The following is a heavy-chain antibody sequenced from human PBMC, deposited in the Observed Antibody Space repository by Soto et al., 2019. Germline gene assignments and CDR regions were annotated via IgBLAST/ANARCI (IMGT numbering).Heavy chain of an antibody. CDR1: GDSVSSNSVT. CDR2: TYYTSTWNN. V-gene: IGHV6-1*01. Sequence: PSQTLSLTCAISGDSVSSNSVTWNWIRQSPSGGLEWLGKTYYTSTWNNVYAGSVKSRITINPDTSKNQFSLKLSSVTAADTAVYYCARETEYYFDYWGQGTLVTVSS. CDR3: ARETEYYFDY. J-gene: IGHJ4*02.